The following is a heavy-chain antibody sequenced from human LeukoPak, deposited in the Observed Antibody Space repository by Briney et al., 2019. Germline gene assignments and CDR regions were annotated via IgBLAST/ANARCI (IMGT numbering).Heavy chain of an antibody. CDR3: ARQGVWFGELTGFDY. Sequence: SETLSLTCTVSGGSISSSSYYWGWIRQPPGKGLEWIGSINYSGSTYYNPSLKSRVTISVDTSKDQFSLKLSSVTAADTAVYYCARQGVWFGELTGFDYWGQGTLVTVSS. CDR1: GGSISSSSYY. V-gene: IGHV4-39*01. J-gene: IGHJ4*02. CDR2: INYSGST. D-gene: IGHD3-10*01.